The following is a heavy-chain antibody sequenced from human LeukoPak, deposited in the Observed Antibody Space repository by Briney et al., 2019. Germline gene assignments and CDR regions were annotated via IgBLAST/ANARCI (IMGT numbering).Heavy chain of an antibody. CDR3: ARLGSASGGQAIDY. D-gene: IGHD2-15*01. Sequence: GESLKISCPVSAYSFTSYWISWVRQMPGKGLEWLGRTDPSDSYTNYSPSFQGHVTISADKSISTAYLQWSSLKASDTAMYYCARLGSASGGQAIDYWGQGTLVTVSS. CDR2: TDPSDSYT. J-gene: IGHJ4*02. CDR1: AYSFTSYW. V-gene: IGHV5-10-1*01.